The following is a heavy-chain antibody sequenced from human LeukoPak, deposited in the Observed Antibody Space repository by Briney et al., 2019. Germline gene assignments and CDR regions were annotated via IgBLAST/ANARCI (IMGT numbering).Heavy chain of an antibody. V-gene: IGHV4-59*08. J-gene: IGHJ4*02. CDR2: IYYNGST. D-gene: IGHD2-15*01. Sequence: SETLSLTCTVSGGSISGYSWSWIRQPPGKGLEYIGYIGYIYYNGSTNHNPSLKSRVTISLDSSKNVFSLRLTSVTAADTAIYYCARLYCMSAGCYEIYWGQGTLVTVSS. CDR1: GGSISGYS. CDR3: ARLYCMSAGCYEIY.